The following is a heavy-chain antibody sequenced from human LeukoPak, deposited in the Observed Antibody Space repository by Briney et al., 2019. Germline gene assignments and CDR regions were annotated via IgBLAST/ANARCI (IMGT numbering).Heavy chain of an antibody. CDR1: GFTFSSYD. D-gene: IGHD6-13*01. J-gene: IGHJ4*02. CDR3: ARGSSSSWSQFDY. CDR2: IWYDGSNK. Sequence: GRSLRLSCAASGFTFSSYDMHWVRQAPGKGLEWVAVIWYDGSNKYYADSVKGRFTISRDNSKNTLYLQMNSLRAEDTAVYYCARGSSSSWSQFDYWGQGTLVTVSS. V-gene: IGHV3-33*01.